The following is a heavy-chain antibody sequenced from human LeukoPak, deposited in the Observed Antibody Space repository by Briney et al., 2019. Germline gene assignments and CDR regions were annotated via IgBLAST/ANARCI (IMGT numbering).Heavy chain of an antibody. V-gene: IGHV4-4*07. J-gene: IGHJ5*01. CDR3: ARAPVNKAWAGRGWFDS. D-gene: IGHD1-26*01. CDR1: GASVSSYY. CDR2: IDASGSS. Sequence: SETLSLTCTVSGASVSSYYWIWIRQPAGRGLEWIGRIDASGSSNYNPSLKGRVTMSIDTSRNQFSLRVTSVTAADTAVYYCARAPVNKAWAGRGWFDSWGQGILVTVSS.